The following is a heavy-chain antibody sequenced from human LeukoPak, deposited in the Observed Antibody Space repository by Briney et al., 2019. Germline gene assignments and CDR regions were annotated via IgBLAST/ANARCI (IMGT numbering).Heavy chain of an antibody. J-gene: IGHJ5*02. V-gene: IGHV1-18*01. CDR3: AHSDSSSPTNNWFDP. D-gene: IGHD6-6*01. CDR1: GYTFTSYG. CDR2: ISAYNGNT. Sequence: GASVKVSCKASGYTFTSYGISWVRQAPGQGLEWMGWISAYNGNTNYAQKFQGRVTVTTDESTSTAYMELSSLRSEDTAVYYCAHSDSSSPTNNWFDPWGQGTLVTVSS.